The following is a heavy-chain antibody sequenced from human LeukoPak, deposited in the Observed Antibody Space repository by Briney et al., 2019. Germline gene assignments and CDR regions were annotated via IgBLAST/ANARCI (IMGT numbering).Heavy chain of an antibody. CDR2: ISPYIGNT. CDR3: ARFTPRLSREKFDY. CDR1: GYTFTKYD. V-gene: IGHV1-18*01. D-gene: IGHD3-3*02. J-gene: IGHJ4*02. Sequence: ASVKVSCKASGYTFTKYDIHWVRQAPGQGLEWMGWISPYIGNTYYSQQLQGRVTMTTDTSTTTAYMELRSLRSDDTGVYYCARFTPRLSREKFDYWGQGTLVTVSS.